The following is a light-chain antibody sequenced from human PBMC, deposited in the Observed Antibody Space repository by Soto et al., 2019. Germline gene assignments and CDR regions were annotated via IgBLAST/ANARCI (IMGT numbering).Light chain of an antibody. CDR1: QSISSW. Sequence: DIQMTQSPSTLSASVGDRVTITCRASQSISSWLAWYQQKPGKAPNLLIYKASTLEIGVPSRFSGSGSGTEFTLTINSLQPDDFVAYYCQQYYSSLFTFGQGTKLEI. CDR3: QQYYSSLFT. J-gene: IGKJ2*01. V-gene: IGKV1-5*03. CDR2: KAS.